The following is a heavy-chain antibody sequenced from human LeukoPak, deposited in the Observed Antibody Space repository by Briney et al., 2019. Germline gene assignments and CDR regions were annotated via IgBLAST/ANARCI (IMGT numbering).Heavy chain of an antibody. CDR1: GVSISSYY. J-gene: IGHJ4*02. CDR3: ARGGGGEVPAARAHFFDY. V-gene: IGHV4-59*08. Sequence: SETLSLTCTVSGVSISSYYWSWIRQPPGKGLEWIGYIYYSGSTNYNPSLKSRVTISVDTSKNQFSLKLSSVTAADTAVYYCARGGGGEVPAARAHFFDYGGQGPLVTVSS. CDR2: IYYSGST. D-gene: IGHD2-2*01.